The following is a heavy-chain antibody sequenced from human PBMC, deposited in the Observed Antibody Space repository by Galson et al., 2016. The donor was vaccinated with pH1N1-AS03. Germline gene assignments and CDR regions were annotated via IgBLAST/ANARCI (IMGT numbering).Heavy chain of an antibody. V-gene: IGHV4-39*01. Sequence: SETLSLTCTVSAGSISSSSYYWGWIRQPPGKGLEWIGSIYYSGSTYYNPSLKSRVTISVDTSKNQFSLKLSSVTAAATAVYYCARRVYGDYVNWFAPWGHGTLVTVSS. CDR3: ARRVYGDYVNWFAP. D-gene: IGHD4-17*01. CDR2: IYYSGST. J-gene: IGHJ5*02. CDR1: AGSISSSSYY.